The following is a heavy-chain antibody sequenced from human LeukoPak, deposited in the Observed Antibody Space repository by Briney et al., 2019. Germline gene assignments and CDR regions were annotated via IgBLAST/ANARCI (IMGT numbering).Heavy chain of an antibody. CDR1: DGSINSYY. Sequence: SETLSLTCSVSDGSINSYYWNWIRGPPGKGLEWIGYIYYNGNTNYSPSLKSRVTMSVDTSKNPFSLKVSSVTAADTAVYYCARGRSNYYGMDVWGQGTTVTVSS. J-gene: IGHJ6*02. V-gene: IGHV4-59*01. D-gene: IGHD1-26*01. CDR3: ARGRSNYYGMDV. CDR2: IYYNGNT.